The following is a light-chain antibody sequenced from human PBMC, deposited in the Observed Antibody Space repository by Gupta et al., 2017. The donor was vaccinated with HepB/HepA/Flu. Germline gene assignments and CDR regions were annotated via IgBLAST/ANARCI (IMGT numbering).Light chain of an antibody. J-gene: IGKJ5*01. CDR1: QSVSSN. CDR2: DVS. CDR3: QQRSNWPKT. V-gene: IGKV3-11*01. Sequence: EIVLTQSPATLSLSPGERATLSCRASQSVSSNLAWYQHKPGQAPRLLIYDVSNRATGIPAKFSGSGSGTDFTLTISSLEPEDFAVYYCQQRSNWPKTFGQGTRLEIK.